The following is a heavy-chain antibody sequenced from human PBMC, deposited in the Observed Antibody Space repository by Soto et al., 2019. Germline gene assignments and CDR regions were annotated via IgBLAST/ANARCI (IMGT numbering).Heavy chain of an antibody. D-gene: IGHD6-19*01. CDR3: ARGIGRSRGWYGRGLGMDV. CDR2: INHSGST. V-gene: IGHV4-34*01. J-gene: IGHJ6*02. Sequence: SETLSLTCAVYGGSFSGYYWSWIRQPPGKGLEWIGEINHSGSTNYNPSLKSRVTISVDTSKNQFSLKLSSVTAADTAVYYCARGIGRSRGWYGRGLGMDVWGQGTTVT. CDR1: GGSFSGYY.